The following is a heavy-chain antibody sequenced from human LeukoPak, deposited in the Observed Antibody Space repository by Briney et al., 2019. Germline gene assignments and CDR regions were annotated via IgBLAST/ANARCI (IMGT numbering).Heavy chain of an antibody. CDR3: AREPWTTVTAQTSEPFDY. CDR2: IKQDGSEI. J-gene: IGHJ4*02. Sequence: GGSLRLSCAASGFTFSSYWMSWVRQAPGKGLEWVADIKQDGSEIYYVDSVKGRFTISRDNAKNPLYLQMNSLRAEDTAVYYCAREPWTTVTAQTSEPFDYWGQGTLVTVSS. CDR1: GFTFSSYW. D-gene: IGHD4-17*01. V-gene: IGHV3-7*01.